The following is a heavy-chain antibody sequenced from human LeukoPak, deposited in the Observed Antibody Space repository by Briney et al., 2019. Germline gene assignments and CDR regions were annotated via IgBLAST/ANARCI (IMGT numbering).Heavy chain of an antibody. CDR2: MNPNSGNT. D-gene: IGHD5-18*01. Sequence: GASVKVSCKASGYTFTSYDINWVRQATGQGLEWMGWMNPNSGNTGYAQKFQGRVTITRNTSISTAYMELSSLRSEDTAVYYCARRRGYSYGQKSKFDAFDIWGQGTMVTVSS. V-gene: IGHV1-8*03. CDR1: GYTFTSYD. J-gene: IGHJ3*02. CDR3: ARRRGYSYGQKSKFDAFDI.